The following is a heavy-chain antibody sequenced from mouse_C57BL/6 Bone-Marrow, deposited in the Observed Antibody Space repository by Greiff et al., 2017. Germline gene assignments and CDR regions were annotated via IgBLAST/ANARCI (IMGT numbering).Heavy chain of an antibody. D-gene: IGHD1-1*01. V-gene: IGHV2-9-1*01. J-gene: IGHJ2*01. Sequence: VKLMESGPGLVAPSQSLSITCTVSGFSLTSYAISWVRQPPGKGLEWLGVIWTGGGTNYNSALKSRLSISKDNSKSQVFLKMNSLQTDDTARYYCARVITTVVASFDYWGQGTTLTVSS. CDR1: GFSLTSYA. CDR2: IWTGGGT. CDR3: ARVITTVVASFDY.